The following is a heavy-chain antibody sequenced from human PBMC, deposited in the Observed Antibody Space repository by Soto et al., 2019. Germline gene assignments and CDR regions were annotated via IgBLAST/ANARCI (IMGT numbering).Heavy chain of an antibody. CDR1: GGTFSSYA. J-gene: IGHJ4*02. Sequence: SVKVSCKASGGTFSSYAISWVRQAPGQGLEWMGGIIPIFGTANYAQKFQGRVTMTADESTSTAYMELSSLRSEDTAVYYCASLYYDILTGYYSYYFDYWGQGTLVTVSS. CDR2: IIPIFGTA. CDR3: ASLYYDILTGYYSYYFDY. V-gene: IGHV1-69*13. D-gene: IGHD3-9*01.